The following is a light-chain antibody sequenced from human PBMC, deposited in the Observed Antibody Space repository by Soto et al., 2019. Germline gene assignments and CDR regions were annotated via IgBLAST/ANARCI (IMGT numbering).Light chain of an antibody. CDR2: GNI. Sequence: QSVLTRPPSVSGAPGQRVTISCTGSSSNIEAGYDVHWYQQLPGTAPKLLIYGNINRPSGVPDRFSGSKSDTSASLAITGLQAEDEADYHCQSYDSSLGSVVFGGGTKLTVL. V-gene: IGLV1-40*01. J-gene: IGLJ2*01. CDR1: SSNIEAGYD. CDR3: QSYDSSLGSVV.